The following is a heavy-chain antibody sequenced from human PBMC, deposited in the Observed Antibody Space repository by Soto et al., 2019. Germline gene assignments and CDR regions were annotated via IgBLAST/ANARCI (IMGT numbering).Heavy chain of an antibody. J-gene: IGHJ4*02. Sequence: AGGSLRLSCAASGLTVSSSYMSWVRQAPGKGLQWVSVIYSAGSTYYANSVKGRFTISRDISTNMVYLQMSSLTDEDTAVYYCARAREQEYGSAIFFDIWGQGALVTVSS. V-gene: IGHV3-53*01. CDR2: IYSAGST. CDR3: ARAREQEYGSAIFFDI. CDR1: GLTVSSSY. D-gene: IGHD2-21*01.